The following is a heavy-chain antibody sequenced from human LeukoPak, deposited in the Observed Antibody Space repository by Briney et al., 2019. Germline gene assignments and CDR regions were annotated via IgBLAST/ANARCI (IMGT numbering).Heavy chain of an antibody. CDR2: IYYSGST. V-gene: IGHV4-34*01. J-gene: IGHJ4*02. D-gene: IGHD1-26*01. CDR1: GGSFSGYY. CDR3: ARQSWSWHHFDY. Sequence: SETLSLTCAVYGGSFSGYYWSWIRQPPGKGLEWIGSIYYSGSTYYNPSLKSRVTISVDTSKNQFSLKLSSVTAADTAVYYCARQSWSWHHFDYWGQGTLVTVSS.